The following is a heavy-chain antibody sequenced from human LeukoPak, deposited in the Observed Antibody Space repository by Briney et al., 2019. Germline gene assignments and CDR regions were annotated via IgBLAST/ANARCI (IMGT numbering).Heavy chain of an antibody. D-gene: IGHD3-10*01. V-gene: IGHV4-59*01. CDR2: VYFSGTT. J-gene: IGHJ4*02. Sequence: SETLSLTCTVSGGSISSYWSWIRQSPGKGLEWIGYVYFSGTTNYNPSLKSRLTITIDTSRNQFSLKLSSVTAADTAIYYCVSGGSYLTKWGQGTLVTVSS. CDR3: VSGGSYLTK. CDR1: GGSISSY.